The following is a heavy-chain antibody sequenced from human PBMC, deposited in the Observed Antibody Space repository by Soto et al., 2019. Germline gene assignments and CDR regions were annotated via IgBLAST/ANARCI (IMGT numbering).Heavy chain of an antibody. CDR2: ISGYNGNT. V-gene: IGHV1-18*01. CDR1: GYSFHTYA. J-gene: IGHJ6*04. CDR3: AREYGMDV. Sequence: QVQLVQSGAEVKKPGASVNISCKASGYSFHTYAISWVRQAPGQGLEWVGWISGYNGNTNYAQKFQGRVTLTTDKSPNTAFMELRSLTGDDTAVYYCAREYGMDVWGKGTTVTVSS.